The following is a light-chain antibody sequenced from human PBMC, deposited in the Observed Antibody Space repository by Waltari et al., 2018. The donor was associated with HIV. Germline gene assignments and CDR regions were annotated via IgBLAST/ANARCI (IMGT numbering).Light chain of an antibody. CDR2: ATS. J-gene: IGKJ1*01. V-gene: IGKV1-12*01. CDR3: QQANSFPWT. Sequence: DIQMTQSPSSVSASVGDSVTITCRASQPVSSWLTWYQQKPGKSPDLLIYATSILQSGVPSRFSDSGSGTNFTLTITSLQPEDFASYYCQQANSFPWTFGQGTKVEIK. CDR1: QPVSSW.